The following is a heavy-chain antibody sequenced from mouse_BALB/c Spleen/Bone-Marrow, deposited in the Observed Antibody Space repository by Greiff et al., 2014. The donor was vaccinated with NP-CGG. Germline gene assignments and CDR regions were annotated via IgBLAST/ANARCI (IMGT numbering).Heavy chain of an antibody. V-gene: IGHV14-3*02. CDR1: GFNIKDTY. Sequence: VQLKHSGAELVKPGASVKLSCTASGFNIKDTYMHWVKQRPEQGLEWIGRIDPANGNTKYDPKFQGKATITADTSSNTAYLQLSSLTSEDTAVYYCARRRYGAMDYWGQGTSVTVSS. D-gene: IGHD2-14*01. CDR2: IDPANGNT. J-gene: IGHJ4*01. CDR3: ARRRYGAMDY.